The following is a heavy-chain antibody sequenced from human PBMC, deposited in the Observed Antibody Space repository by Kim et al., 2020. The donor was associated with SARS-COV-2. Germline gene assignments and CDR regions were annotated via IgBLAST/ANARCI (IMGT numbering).Heavy chain of an antibody. Sequence: SETLSLTCTVSGGSISSGDYYWSWIRQPPGKGLEWIGYIYYSGSTYYNPSLKSRVTISVDTSKNQFSLKLSSVTAADTAVYYCARDRGSSTSLLYAFDIWGQGTMVTVSS. J-gene: IGHJ3*02. D-gene: IGHD2-2*02. CDR2: IYYSGST. CDR3: ARDRGSSTSLLYAFDI. CDR1: GGSISSGDYY. V-gene: IGHV4-30-4*01.